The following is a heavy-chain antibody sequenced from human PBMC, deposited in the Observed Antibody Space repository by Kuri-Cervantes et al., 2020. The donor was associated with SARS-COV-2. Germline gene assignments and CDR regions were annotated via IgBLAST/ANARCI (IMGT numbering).Heavy chain of an antibody. CDR3: ARSSNTYYYDSSPDY. CDR2: ISAYNGNT. J-gene: IGHJ4*02. D-gene: IGHD3-22*01. V-gene: IGHV1-18*01. Sequence: ASVKVSCKASGYTFTSYGISWVRQAPGQGLEWMGWISAYNGNTNYAQKLQGRVTMTTDTSTSTAYMELRSLRSEDTAVYYCARSSNTYYYDSSPDYWGQGTLVTVSS. CDR1: GYTFTSYG.